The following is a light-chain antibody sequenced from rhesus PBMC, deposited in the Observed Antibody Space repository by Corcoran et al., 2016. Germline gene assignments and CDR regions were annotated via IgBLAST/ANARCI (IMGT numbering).Light chain of an antibody. V-gene: IGKV3-42*03. CDR2: GAS. CDR1: QRVSSS. CDR3: QHYSTCPLT. J-gene: IGKJ4*01. Sequence: EIVLTQSPATLSLSPGERATLSCRASQRVSSSLAWYQQKPGQVPRLLLYGASSRATGSPDRFRGSGSGTDFTLIIPSLGPEDFAVYYCQHYSTCPLTFGGAAKVEIK.